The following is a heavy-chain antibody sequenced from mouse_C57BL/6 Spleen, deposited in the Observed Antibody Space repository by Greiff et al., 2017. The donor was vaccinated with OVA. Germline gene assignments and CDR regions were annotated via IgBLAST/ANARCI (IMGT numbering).Heavy chain of an antibody. V-gene: IGHV1-81*01. D-gene: IGHD2-3*01. Sequence: VQLKQSGAELARPGASVKLSCKASGYTFTSYGISWVKQRTGQGLEWIGEIYPRSGNTYYNEKFKDKATLTADKSSSTAYMELRSLTSEDSAVYFCARRWLLRTLFDYWGQGTTLTVSS. J-gene: IGHJ2*01. CDR3: ARRWLLRTLFDY. CDR2: IYPRSGNT. CDR1: GYTFTSYG.